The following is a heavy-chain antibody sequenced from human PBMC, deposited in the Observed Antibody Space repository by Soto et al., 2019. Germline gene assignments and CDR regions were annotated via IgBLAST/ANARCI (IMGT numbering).Heavy chain of an antibody. CDR1: GYTFTSYG. V-gene: IGHV1-18*04. Sequence: ASVKVSCKASGYTFTSYGISWVRQAPGQGLERMGWISAYNGNTNYAQKLQGRVTMTTDTSTSTAYMELRSLRSDDTAVYYCARDVPGAPITMNVVVIADFWGQGSLVTVSA. D-gene: IGHD3-22*01. J-gene: IGHJ4*02. CDR3: ARDVPGAPITMNVVVIADF. CDR2: ISAYNGNT.